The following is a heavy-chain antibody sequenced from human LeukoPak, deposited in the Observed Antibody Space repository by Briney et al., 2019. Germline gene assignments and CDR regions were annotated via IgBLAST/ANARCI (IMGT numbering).Heavy chain of an antibody. CDR1: GGSFSGYY. Sequence: SETLSLTCAVYGGSFSGYYWSWIRQPPGKGLEWIGEINHSGSTNYNPSLKSRVTISVDTSKNQFSLKLSSVTAADTAVYYCARGWGVEMATITSYVFDYWGQGTLVTVSS. CDR2: INHSGST. V-gene: IGHV4-34*01. J-gene: IGHJ4*02. D-gene: IGHD5-24*01. CDR3: ARGWGVEMATITSYVFDY.